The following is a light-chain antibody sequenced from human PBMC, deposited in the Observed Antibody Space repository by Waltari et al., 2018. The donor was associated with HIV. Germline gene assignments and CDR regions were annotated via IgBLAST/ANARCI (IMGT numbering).Light chain of an antibody. V-gene: IGLV2-23*02. CDR1: SSDVGSHNL. J-gene: IGLJ3*02. CDR3: CSYAGSSTWV. CDR2: EVS. Sequence: QSALTQPASVSGSPGQSITISCTGTSSDVGSHNLVSWYQQHPGKAPKLMIYEVSKRPSGVSNRFSGSKSGNTASLTSSGLQAEDEADYYCCSYAGSSTWVFGGGTKLTVL.